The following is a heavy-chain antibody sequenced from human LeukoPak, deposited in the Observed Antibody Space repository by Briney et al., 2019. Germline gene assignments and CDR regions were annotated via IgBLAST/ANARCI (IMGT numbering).Heavy chain of an antibody. CDR2: ISTTSGNI. CDR1: GFTFSSYS. CDR3: ARGGGSVGAIDY. J-gene: IGHJ4*02. D-gene: IGHD1-26*01. Sequence: PGGSLRLSCAASGFTFSSYSMNWVRQAPGKGLEWVAAISTTSGNIYYADSVKGRFTISRDNAKNSLYLQMNSLRVEDTALYYCARGGGSVGAIDYWGQGTLVTVSS. V-gene: IGHV3-21*01.